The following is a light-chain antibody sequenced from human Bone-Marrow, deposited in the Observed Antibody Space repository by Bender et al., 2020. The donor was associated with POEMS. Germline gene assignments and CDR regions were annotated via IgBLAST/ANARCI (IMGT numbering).Light chain of an antibody. Sequence: QSVLTQPPSVSGSPGQSVTISCTGTEKDIGGYDRVSWYRQDPGTAPRLTIYEVTFRTSGVPDRFSGSKSGNTASLTVSGLRSDDEGLYFCLSYTSDGGAFVVVGGGTNLSVL. CDR2: EVT. V-gene: IGLV2-18*02. CDR3: LSYTSDGGAFVV. CDR1: EKDIGGYDR. J-gene: IGLJ2*01.